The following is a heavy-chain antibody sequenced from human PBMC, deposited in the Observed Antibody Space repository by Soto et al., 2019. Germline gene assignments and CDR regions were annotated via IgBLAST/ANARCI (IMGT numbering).Heavy chain of an antibody. D-gene: IGHD3-16*01. CDR2: TYYRSKWYT. J-gene: IGHJ4*02. V-gene: IGHV6-1*01. Sequence: QVQLQQSGPGLVKPSQTLSLTCGISGDSVSSISAAWNWIRQSPSRGLEWLGMTYYRSKWYTDYAVSVKGRITINPDTSNNQVSLQLNSVTPEATAVYYCARHGGGGDYWGQGTLVTVSS. CDR3: ARHGGGGDY. CDR1: GDSVSSISAA.